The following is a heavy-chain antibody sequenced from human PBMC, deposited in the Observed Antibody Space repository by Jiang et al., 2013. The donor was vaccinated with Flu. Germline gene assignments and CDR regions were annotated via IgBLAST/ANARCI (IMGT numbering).Heavy chain of an antibody. CDR2: INPNSGGT. J-gene: IGHJ6*02. CDR3: AREGEDIVVVPAAEYGAYGMDV. V-gene: IGHV1-2*04. Sequence: GLEWMGWINPNSGGTNYAQKFQGWVTMTRDTSISTAYMELSRLRSDDTAVYYCAREGEDIVVVPAAEYGAYGMDVWGQGTTVTVSS. D-gene: IGHD2-2*01.